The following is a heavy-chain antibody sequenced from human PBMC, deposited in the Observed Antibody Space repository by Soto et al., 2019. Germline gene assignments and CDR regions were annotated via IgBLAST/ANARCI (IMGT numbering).Heavy chain of an antibody. CDR3: ARGDYFDSSGPFSDAFDI. CDR1: GFTFSSYW. V-gene: IGHV3-7*04. D-gene: IGHD3-22*01. J-gene: IGHJ3*02. Sequence: GGSLRLSCAASGFTFSSYWMSWVRQAPGKGLEWVANIKQDGSQKWDVDSVKGRFTISRDNAKSSLYLQMNSLRAEDTAVYYCARGDYFDSSGPFSDAFDIWGQGTMVTVSS. CDR2: IKQDGSQK.